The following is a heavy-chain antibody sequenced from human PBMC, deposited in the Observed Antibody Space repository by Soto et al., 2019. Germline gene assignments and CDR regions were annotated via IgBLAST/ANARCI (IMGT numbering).Heavy chain of an antibody. Sequence: AAVKVSCKASGCTFTRYGISWVRQAPGQGLEWMGWISAYNGNTNYAQKLQGRVTMTTDTSTSTAYMELRSLRSDDTAVYYCARGAVYSYGTRSFDYWGQGTLVTVSS. CDR2: ISAYNGNT. J-gene: IGHJ4*02. V-gene: IGHV1-18*04. D-gene: IGHD5-18*01. CDR1: GCTFTRYG. CDR3: ARGAVYSYGTRSFDY.